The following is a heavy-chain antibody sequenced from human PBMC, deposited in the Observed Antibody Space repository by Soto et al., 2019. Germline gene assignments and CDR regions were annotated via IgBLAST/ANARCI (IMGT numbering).Heavy chain of an antibody. CDR3: ARAFVGYCRCGSCYTSGWFDP. CDR2: ISAYNGNT. Sequence: ASVKVSCKASGYTFTSYGISWVRQAPGQGLEWMGWISAYNGNTNYAQKLQGRVTMTTDTSTSTAYMELRSLRSDDTAVCYCARAFVGYCRCGSCYTSGWFDPWGKGTLVTVSS. V-gene: IGHV1-18*01. J-gene: IGHJ5*02. CDR1: GYTFTSYG. D-gene: IGHD2-15*01.